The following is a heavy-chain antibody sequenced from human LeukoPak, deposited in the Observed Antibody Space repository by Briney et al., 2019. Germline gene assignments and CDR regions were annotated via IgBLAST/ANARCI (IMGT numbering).Heavy chain of an antibody. CDR3: ATGYSSSWYSYYYYYGMDV. Sequence: QPGGSLRLSCAASGFTFSSYAMSWVRQAPGKGLEWVSVISGSGGSTYYADSVKGRFTISRDNSKNTLYLQMNSLRAEDTAVYYCATGYSSSWYSYYYYYGMDVWGQGTTVTVSS. J-gene: IGHJ6*02. CDR1: GFTFSSYA. CDR2: ISGSGGST. V-gene: IGHV3-23*01. D-gene: IGHD6-13*01.